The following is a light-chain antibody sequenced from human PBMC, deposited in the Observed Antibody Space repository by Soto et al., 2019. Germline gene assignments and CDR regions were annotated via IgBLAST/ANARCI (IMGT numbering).Light chain of an antibody. CDR1: SSDIGDYNS. V-gene: IGLV2-14*01. CDR3: SSYTDSSNYV. CDR2: QVT. Sequence: QSALTQPASVSGSPGQSITISCTGTSSDIGDYNSVSWYQQHPGKAPKLIIYQVTNRPSGVSNRFSGSRSGNTASLTISGLQAEDEADYYCSSYTDSSNYVFGTGTKLTVL. J-gene: IGLJ1*01.